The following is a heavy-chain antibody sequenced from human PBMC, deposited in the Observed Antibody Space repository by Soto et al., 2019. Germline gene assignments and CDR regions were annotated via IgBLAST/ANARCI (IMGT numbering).Heavy chain of an antibody. J-gene: IGHJ4*02. CDR2: IYHSGTA. V-gene: IGHV4-31*03. D-gene: IGHD2-2*02. CDR1: GDSISSGGYL. CDR3: ARGRGNYTDY. Sequence: QVQLQESGPGLVKPSQTLSLTCIVSGDSISSGGYLWTWIRQYPGKGLEWMGYIYHSGTAFYNPALKSRLTISVDTSNNQFSLRLSSVTAADTAVYYCARGRGNYTDYWGQGTLVIVSS.